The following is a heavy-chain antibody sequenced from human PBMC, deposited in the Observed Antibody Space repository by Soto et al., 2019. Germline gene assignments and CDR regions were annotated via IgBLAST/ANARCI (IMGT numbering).Heavy chain of an antibody. D-gene: IGHD4-17*01. CDR1: GGSISSGGYS. J-gene: IGHJ6*02. CDR2: IYHSGSA. V-gene: IGHV4-30-2*01. CDR3: ARAHYGDYGYGMDV. Sequence: QLQLQESGSGLVKPSQTLSLTCAVSGGSISSGGYSWTWIRQPPGKGLEWIGYIYHSGSAYYNPSLKSRVTISVARSKNQYSPKLSSVTAADTAVYYCARAHYGDYGYGMDVWGQGTTVTVSS.